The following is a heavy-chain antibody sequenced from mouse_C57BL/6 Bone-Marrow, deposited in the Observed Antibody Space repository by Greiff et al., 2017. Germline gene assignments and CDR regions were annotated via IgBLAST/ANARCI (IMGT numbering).Heavy chain of an antibody. CDR3: AKNDGYDGAWFAY. J-gene: IGHJ3*01. Sequence: QVQLQQSGPGLVQPSQSLSITCTVSGFSLTSYGVHWVRQSPGKGLEWLGVIWRGGSTDYNAAFMSRLSITKDNSKSQVFFKMNSLQADDTAIYYCAKNDGYDGAWFAYWGQGTLVTVSA. D-gene: IGHD2-2*01. V-gene: IGHV2-5*01. CDR1: GFSLTSYG. CDR2: IWRGGST.